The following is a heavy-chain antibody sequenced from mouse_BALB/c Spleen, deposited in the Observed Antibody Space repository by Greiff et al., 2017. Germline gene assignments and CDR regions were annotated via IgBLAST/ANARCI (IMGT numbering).Heavy chain of an antibody. CDR3: ARDRGYGNYWFAY. V-gene: IGHV2-9*02. CDR2: IWAGGST. J-gene: IGHJ3*01. CDR1: GFSLTSYG. D-gene: IGHD2-1*01. Sequence: VKLMESGPGLVAPSQSLSITCTVSGFSLTSYGVHWVRQPPGKGLEWLGVIWAGGSTNYNSALMSRLSISKDNSKSQVFLKMNSLQTDDTAMYYCARDRGYGNYWFAYWGQGTLVTVSA.